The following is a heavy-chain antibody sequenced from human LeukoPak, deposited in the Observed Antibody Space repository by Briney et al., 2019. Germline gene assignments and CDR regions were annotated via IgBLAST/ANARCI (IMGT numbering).Heavy chain of an antibody. J-gene: IGHJ5*02. CDR1: GGSISRCY. CDR3: ASAYGSGSYYPFDP. D-gene: IGHD3-10*01. Sequence: SETLSLTCTVSGGSISRCYWSWIRQPPGKGLEWIGYIYHSGSTNYIPSLKSRVTISVDTSKNQSSLKLCSVSAPDTAVYYCASAYGSGSYYPFDPWGQGTLVTVSS. CDR2: IYHSGST. V-gene: IGHV4-59*01.